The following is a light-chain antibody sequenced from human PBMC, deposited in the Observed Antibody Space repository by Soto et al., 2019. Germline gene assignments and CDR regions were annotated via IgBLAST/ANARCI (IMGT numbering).Light chain of an antibody. Sequence: EIVMTQSPATLSVSPGERDTLSCRASQSIRTNLAWYQQKPGQAPRLLIFGASTRAIAIPARFSGSGSGTELTFSISSLQSEDFAVYYCQHYNERLITFGGGTKVEIK. J-gene: IGKJ4*01. CDR2: GAS. CDR3: QHYNERLIT. CDR1: QSIRTN. V-gene: IGKV3-15*01.